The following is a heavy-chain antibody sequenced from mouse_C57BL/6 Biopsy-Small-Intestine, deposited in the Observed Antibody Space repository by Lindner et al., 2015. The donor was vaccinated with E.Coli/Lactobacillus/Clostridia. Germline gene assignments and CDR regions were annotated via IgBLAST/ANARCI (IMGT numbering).Heavy chain of an antibody. D-gene: IGHD1-1*02. CDR3: ATAYRAWESYRSWGGLDV. V-gene: IGHV1S130*01. J-gene: IGHJ1*01. CDR2: INPNSGGT. Sequence: SVKVSCKASGYTFTDSHIHWVRQRPGQGLEWMGWINPNSGGTNYAQKFQGSVIMTRETSISTAYLEVSRLRSDDTAVYYCATAYRAWESYRSWGGLDVWGQGTTVTVSS. CDR1: GYTFTDSH.